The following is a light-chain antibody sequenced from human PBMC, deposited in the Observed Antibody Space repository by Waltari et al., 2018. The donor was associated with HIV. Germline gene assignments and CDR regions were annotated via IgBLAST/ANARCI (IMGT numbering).Light chain of an antibody. CDR3: QQYNAWPL. Sequence: ELVMTQSPATLSVSPGERATLSCRASQSISSNLAWYQQKPGQVPSLLIYGASTRATGIPARFIGSGSGTEFTLTISSLQSEDFAVYYCQQYNAWPLFGQGTKLEIK. J-gene: IGKJ2*01. V-gene: IGKV3-15*01. CDR2: GAS. CDR1: QSISSN.